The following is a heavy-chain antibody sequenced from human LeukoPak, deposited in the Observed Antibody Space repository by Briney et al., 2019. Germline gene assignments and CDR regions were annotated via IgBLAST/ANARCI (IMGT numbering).Heavy chain of an antibody. CDR1: GFTFSSYW. Sequence: GGSLRLSCAASGFTFSSYWMNWARQAPGKGLEWVASINHNGNVNYYADSVKGRFTISRDNAKNSLYLQMNSLRVEDTAFYYCAKDNRRHYTSGPNPDSLHWGQGALVTVSS. J-gene: IGHJ4*02. V-gene: IGHV3-7*03. CDR3: AKDNRRHYTSGPNPDSLH. D-gene: IGHD6-19*01. CDR2: INHNGNVN.